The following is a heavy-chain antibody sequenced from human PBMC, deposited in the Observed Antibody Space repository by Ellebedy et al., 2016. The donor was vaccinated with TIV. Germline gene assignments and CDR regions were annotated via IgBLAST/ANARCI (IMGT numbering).Heavy chain of an antibody. CDR1: GDSISGGGDY. CDR2: IYYSGSS. CDR3: ARGGNNFGSGRFDN. V-gene: IGHV4-31*02. D-gene: IGHD3-10*01. Sequence: SETLSLXXSVSGDSISGGGDYWSWIRQHPGQGLEWIGYIYYSGSSNYNPSLQSRVSMSVDTSKNQFSLKLTSVTAADTAVYYCARGGNNFGSGRFDNWGQGTLVTVSS. J-gene: IGHJ4*02.